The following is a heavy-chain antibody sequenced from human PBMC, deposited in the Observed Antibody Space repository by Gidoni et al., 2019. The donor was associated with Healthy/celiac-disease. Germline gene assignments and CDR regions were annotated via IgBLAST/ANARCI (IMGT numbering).Heavy chain of an antibody. Sequence: QVQLVQSGAEVKKPGSSVKVSCKASGGTFSSYAISWVRQAPGQGLEWMGGIIPIFGTANYAQKFQGRVTITADESTSTAYMELSSLRSEDTAVYYCARAPRLRLGELSFWGNWFDPWGQGTLVTVSS. J-gene: IGHJ5*02. V-gene: IGHV1-69*01. CDR2: IIPIFGTA. D-gene: IGHD3-16*02. CDR3: ARAPRLRLGELSFWGNWFDP. CDR1: GGTFSSYA.